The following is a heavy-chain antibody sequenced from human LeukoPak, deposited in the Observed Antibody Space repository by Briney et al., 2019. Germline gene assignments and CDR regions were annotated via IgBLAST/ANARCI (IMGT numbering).Heavy chain of an antibody. CDR3: ARSGIPNYDFWSGPFDY. J-gene: IGHJ4*02. Sequence: SVKVSCKASGGTFSSYAISWVRQAPGQGLEWMGRIIPIFGTANYAQKFQGRVTITTDEFTSTAYMELSSLRSEDTAVYYCARSGIPNYDFWSGPFDYWGQGTLVTVSS. V-gene: IGHV1-69*05. CDR1: GGTFSSYA. D-gene: IGHD3-3*01. CDR2: IIPIFGTA.